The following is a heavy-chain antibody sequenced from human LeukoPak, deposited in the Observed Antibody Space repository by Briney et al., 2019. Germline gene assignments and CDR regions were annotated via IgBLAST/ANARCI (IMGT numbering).Heavy chain of an antibody. J-gene: IGHJ5*02. CDR2: ISDSAIST. CDR1: GFTFSGYA. V-gene: IGHV3-23*01. Sequence: GGSLRLSCVASGFTFSGYAMSWVRQAPGKGLEWVSVISDSAISTYYVDSVKGRFTISRDNSKNTLYLQMNGLGVEDTAVYYCARMGAGSARYYNNWFDPWGQGALVTVSS. CDR3: ARMGAGSARYYNNWFDP. D-gene: IGHD3-10*01.